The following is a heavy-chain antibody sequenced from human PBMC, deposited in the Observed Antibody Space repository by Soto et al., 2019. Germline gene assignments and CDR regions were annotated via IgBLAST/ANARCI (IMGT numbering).Heavy chain of an antibody. CDR3: ARAQSMVRGARAYYFDY. J-gene: IGHJ4*02. CDR2: IWYDGSNK. D-gene: IGHD3-10*01. V-gene: IGHV3-33*01. Sequence: QVQLVESGGGVVQPGRSLRLSCAASGFTFSSYGMHWVRQAPGKGLEWVAVIWYDGSNKYYADSVKGRFTISRDNSKNTLYLQMNSLRAEDTAVYYCARAQSMVRGARAYYFDYWGQGTLVTVSS. CDR1: GFTFSSYG.